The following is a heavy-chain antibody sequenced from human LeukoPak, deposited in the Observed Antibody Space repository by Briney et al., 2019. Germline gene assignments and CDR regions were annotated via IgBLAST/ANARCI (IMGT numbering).Heavy chain of an antibody. CDR2: INHSGST. V-gene: IGHV4-34*01. CDR3: ATLLGVVTTGFDY. Sequence: SETLSLTCAVYGGPFSGYYWSWIRQPPGKGLEWIGEINHSGSTNYNPSLKSRVTISVDTSKNQFSLKLSSVTAADTAVYYCATLLGVVTTGFDYWGQGALVTVSS. CDR1: GGPFSGYY. J-gene: IGHJ4*02. D-gene: IGHD3-3*01.